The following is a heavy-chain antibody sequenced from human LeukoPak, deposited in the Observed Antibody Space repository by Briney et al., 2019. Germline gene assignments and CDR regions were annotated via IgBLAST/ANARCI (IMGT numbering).Heavy chain of an antibody. CDR2: IYASGYT. V-gene: IGHV4-4*07. CDR1: GDSISSYY. J-gene: IGHJ4*02. D-gene: IGHD3-10*01. CDR3: ARNHIVTGTYFDS. Sequence: PSETLSLTCTVSGDSISSYYWNWIRQPAGKGLEWIGRIYASGYTEYNPSLQTRVTMSVDTSKNEFSLKVDTVTAADTAVYFCARNHIVTGTYFDSWGQGILVTDSS.